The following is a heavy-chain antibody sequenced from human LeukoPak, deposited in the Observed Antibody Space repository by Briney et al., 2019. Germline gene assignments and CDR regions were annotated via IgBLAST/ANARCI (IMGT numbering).Heavy chain of an antibody. J-gene: IGHJ4*02. CDR2: INPDSGAT. CDR3: ARDLCHGGSCFHFDS. D-gene: IGHD2-15*01. CDR1: GYTFTDYY. Sequence: ASVKVSCKASGYTFTDYYVHWVRQAPGQGLEWLGWINPDSGATNFAQRFQGRVTMTRDTSVNTAHMELNNLRSDDTAVYYCARDLCHGGSCFHFDSWGQGTPVTVSS. V-gene: IGHV1-2*02.